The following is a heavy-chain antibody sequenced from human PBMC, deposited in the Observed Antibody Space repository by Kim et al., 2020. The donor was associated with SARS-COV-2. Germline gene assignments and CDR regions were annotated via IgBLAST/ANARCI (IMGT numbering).Heavy chain of an antibody. CDR1: GGTFSSYA. J-gene: IGHJ4*02. V-gene: IGHV1-69*13. CDR2: IIPIFGTA. CDR3: ARDSPVYYDSSGYYYPFWY. D-gene: IGHD3-22*01. Sequence: SVKVSCKASGGTFSSYAISWVRQAPGQGLEWMGGIIPIFGTANYAQKFQGRVTITADESTSTAYMELSSLRSEDTAVYYCARDSPVYYDSSGYYYPFWYWGQGTLVTVSS.